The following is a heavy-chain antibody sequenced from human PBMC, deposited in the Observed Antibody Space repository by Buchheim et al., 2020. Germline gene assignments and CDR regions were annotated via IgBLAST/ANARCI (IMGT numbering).Heavy chain of an antibody. V-gene: IGHV3-33*01. D-gene: IGHD6-19*01. J-gene: IGHJ6*02. CDR1: GFTFSSYG. CDR3: ARDRIAVAGTGSYYYGMDV. Sequence: QVQLVESGGGAVQPGRSLRLSCAASGFTFSSYGMHWVRQAPGKGLEWVAVIWYDGSNKYYADSVKGRFTISRDNSKNTLYLQMNSLRAEDTAVYYCARDRIAVAGTGSYYYGMDVWGQGTT. CDR2: IWYDGSNK.